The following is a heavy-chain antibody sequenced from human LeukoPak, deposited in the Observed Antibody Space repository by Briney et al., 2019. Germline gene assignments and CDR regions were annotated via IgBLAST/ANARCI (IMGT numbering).Heavy chain of an antibody. V-gene: IGHV3-23*01. CDR1: GFTFRSYA. J-gene: IGHJ4*02. Sequence: GGSLRLSCAASGFTFRSYAMSWVRQAPGKGLEWVSAISGSGGSGGSTDYADSVKGRFTISRDNSKNTLYLQMNSLRAEDTAVYYCAKVFPKAMVTPVDYWGQGTLVTVSS. CDR3: AKVFPKAMVTPVDY. CDR2: ISGSGGSGGST. D-gene: IGHD5-18*01.